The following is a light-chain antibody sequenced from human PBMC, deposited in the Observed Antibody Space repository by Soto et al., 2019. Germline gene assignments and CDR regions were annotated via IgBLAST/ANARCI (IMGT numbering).Light chain of an antibody. J-gene: IGLJ1*01. CDR1: SSDVGGYNY. CDR2: EVS. V-gene: IGLV2-8*01. Sequence: QSVLTQPPSASGSLGQSVTISCTGTSSDVGGYNYVSWYQQHPGKAPKLMIYEVSKRPSGVPDRFSGSKSGNTASLTVSGLQAEDEADYYCSSYAGSNNSLYVFGTGTKVTVL. CDR3: SSYAGSNNSLYV.